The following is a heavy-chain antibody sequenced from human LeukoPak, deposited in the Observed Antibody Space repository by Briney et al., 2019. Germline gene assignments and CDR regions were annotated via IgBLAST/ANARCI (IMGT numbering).Heavy chain of an antibody. V-gene: IGHV4-31*03. CDR1: GGSISSGGYY. D-gene: IGHD3-9*01. CDR2: IYYSGST. CDR3: ARTPFVWGYDFDY. J-gene: IGHJ4*02. Sequence: SGTLSLTCTVSGGSISSGGYYWSWIRQHPGKGLEWIGYIYYSGSTYYNPSLKSRVTISVDTSKNQFSLKLSSVTAADTAVYYCARTPFVWGYDFDYWGQGTLVTVSS.